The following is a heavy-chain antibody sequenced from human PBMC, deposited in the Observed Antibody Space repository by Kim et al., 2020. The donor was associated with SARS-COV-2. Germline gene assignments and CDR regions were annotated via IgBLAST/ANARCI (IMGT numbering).Heavy chain of an antibody. CDR2: ISSSSSTI. J-gene: IGHJ4*02. CDR3: ARDQGHWEVRGVIRAPFDC. CDR1: GFTFSSYS. D-gene: IGHD3-10*01. Sequence: GGSLRLSCAASGFTFSSYSMNWVRQAPGKGREWVSYISSSSSTIYYADSVKGRFTISRDNAKNSLCLQMNSLRDEDTAVYYCARDQGHWEVRGVIRAPFDCWGQGTLVTVSS. V-gene: IGHV3-48*02.